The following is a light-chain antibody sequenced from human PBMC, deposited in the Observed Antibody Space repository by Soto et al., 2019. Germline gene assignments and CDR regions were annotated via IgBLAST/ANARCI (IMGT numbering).Light chain of an antibody. Sequence: KVKPQCPATLSXXPGEXVTLXXRASQSVNSNFAFYHQTPPHAPTPLIYVASNSATSIPHIFSCSWSVTYFTLTIIRLQPQDFAVYYFQQYFISPVPFGLGTKVDIK. CDR1: QSVNSN. CDR2: VAS. V-gene: IGKV3D-15*01. J-gene: IGKJ1*01. CDR3: QQYFISPVP.